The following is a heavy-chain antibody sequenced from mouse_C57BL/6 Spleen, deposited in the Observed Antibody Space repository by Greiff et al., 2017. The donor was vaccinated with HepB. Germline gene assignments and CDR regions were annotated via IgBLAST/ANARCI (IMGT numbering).Heavy chain of an antibody. Sequence: QVQLQQPGAELVRPGASVKLSCKASGYTFTSYWMHWVKQRPGQGLEWIGEIDPSDSYTNYNQKFKGKSTLTVDKSSSTAYMQLSSLTSEDSAVYYCARGDYGPFAYWGQGTLVTVSA. CDR2: IDPSDSYT. CDR3: ARGDYGPFAY. CDR1: GYTFTSYW. V-gene: IGHV1-69*01. J-gene: IGHJ3*01. D-gene: IGHD1-1*02.